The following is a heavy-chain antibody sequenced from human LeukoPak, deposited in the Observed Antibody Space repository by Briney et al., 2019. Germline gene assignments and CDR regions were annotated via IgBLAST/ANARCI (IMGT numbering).Heavy chain of an antibody. CDR3: ARGYCSSTSCESFDY. CDR1: GDSISSSNYY. J-gene: IGHJ4*02. Sequence: PSQTLSLTCTVSGDSISSSNYYWSWIRQPAGKGLEWIGRIYTSGSTNYNPSLKSRVTMSVDTSKNQFSLKLSSVTAADTAVYYCARGYCSSTSCESFDYWGQGTLVTVSS. D-gene: IGHD2-2*01. CDR2: IYTSGST. V-gene: IGHV4-61*02.